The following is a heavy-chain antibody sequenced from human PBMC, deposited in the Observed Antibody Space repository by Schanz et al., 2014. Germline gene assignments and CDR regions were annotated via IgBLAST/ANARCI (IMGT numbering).Heavy chain of an antibody. J-gene: IGHJ5*02. CDR2: ISGSGNTI. CDR1: GFTFSSHS. Sequence: EVQLVESGGNLVQPGGSLRLSCVASGFTFSSHSMNWVRQAPGQGLEWLSYISGSGNTIYYADSVKGRFTISRDNAKNSLSLQMDRLRDEDTAVYYCAREGTIIRGLTGWFDPWGQGTLVTVSS. V-gene: IGHV3-48*02. D-gene: IGHD3-10*01. CDR3: AREGTIIRGLTGWFDP.